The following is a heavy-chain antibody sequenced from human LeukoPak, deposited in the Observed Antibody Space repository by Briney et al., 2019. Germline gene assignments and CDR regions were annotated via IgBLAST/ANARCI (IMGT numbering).Heavy chain of an antibody. CDR2: IIPIFGTA. Sequence: SVKVSCKASGGTFSSYAISWVRRAPGQGLEWVGGIIPIFGTANYAQKFQGRVTITTDESTSTAYMELSSLRSEDTAVYYCARDRAVVPAAIWGSAFDPWGQGTLVTVSS. J-gene: IGHJ5*02. D-gene: IGHD2-2*01. CDR1: GGTFSSYA. CDR3: ARDRAVVPAAIWGSAFDP. V-gene: IGHV1-69*05.